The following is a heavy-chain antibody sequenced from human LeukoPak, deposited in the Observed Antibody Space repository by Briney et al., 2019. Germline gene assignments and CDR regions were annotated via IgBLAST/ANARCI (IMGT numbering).Heavy chain of an antibody. D-gene: IGHD6-19*01. CDR3: ARDVAGAGSH. J-gene: IGHJ1*01. V-gene: IGHV3-74*01. CDR1: GFTFSTYW. CDR2: INEHGSIT. Sequence: GGSLTLSCAASGFTFSTYWMHWVRQTPGEGLVWVSRINEHGSITDYADSVRDRFTISRDNAKNTLYLHMNSLRAEDTAMYYCARDVAGAGSHWGHGSLVTVSS.